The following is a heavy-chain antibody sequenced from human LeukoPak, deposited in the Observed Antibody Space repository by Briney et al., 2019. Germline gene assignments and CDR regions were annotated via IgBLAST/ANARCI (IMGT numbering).Heavy chain of an antibody. V-gene: IGHV3-21*01. CDR1: GFTFSNCT. D-gene: IGHD6-19*01. CDR2: ISSSNYI. Sequence: PGGSLRLSCAASGFTFSNCTMNWVRQAPGKGLEWVSSISSSNYIYYADSVKGRFTISRDNAKNSLYLQTSSLRAEDTALYYCARHAYGSGWYFFDYWGQGTLLAVSS. CDR3: ARHAYGSGWYFFDY. J-gene: IGHJ4*02.